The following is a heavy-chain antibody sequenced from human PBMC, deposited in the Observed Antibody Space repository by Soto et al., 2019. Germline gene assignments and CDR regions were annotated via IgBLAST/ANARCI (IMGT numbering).Heavy chain of an antibody. CDR3: ANAPGVDGTSYFQH. V-gene: IGHV3-43D*04. D-gene: IGHD6-19*01. Sequence: GGSLRLSCAASGFTFDDYAMHWVRQAPGKGLEWVSLISWDGGSTYYADSVKGRFTISRDNSKNSLYLQMNSLRGEDTALYYFANAPGVDGTSYFQHRRQGTLVTVSS. CDR1: GFTFDDYA. J-gene: IGHJ1*01. CDR2: ISWDGGST.